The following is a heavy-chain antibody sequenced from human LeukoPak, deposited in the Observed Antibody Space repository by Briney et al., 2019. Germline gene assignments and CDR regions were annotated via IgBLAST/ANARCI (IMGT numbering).Heavy chain of an antibody. CDR1: GDSVSSNSAA. D-gene: IGHD6-6*01. Sequence: SQTLSLTCAISGDSVSSNSAAWNWIRQSPSRGLEWLGRTYYRSKWYNDYAVSVKSRITINPDTSKNQFSLQLNSVTPEDTAVYYCARDKGRSYSSSPDDAFDIWGQGTMVTVSS. CDR3: ARDKGRSYSSSPDDAFDI. CDR2: TYYRSKWYN. V-gene: IGHV6-1*01. J-gene: IGHJ3*02.